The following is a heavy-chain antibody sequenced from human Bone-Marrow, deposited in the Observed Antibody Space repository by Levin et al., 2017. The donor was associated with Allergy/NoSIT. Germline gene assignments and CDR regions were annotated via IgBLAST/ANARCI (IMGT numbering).Heavy chain of an antibody. CDR2: IYHTGDS. CDR1: GDSISRATW. V-gene: IGHV4-4*02. D-gene: IGHD1-1*01. Sequence: SQTLSLTCTVSGDSISRATWWAWGRQPPGKGLEGIGDIYHTGDSDYNPSLRSRVTMSVDKSKNQYSLTLRSLTAADTAVYYCATIPQRERCASRGPGKLVVVSS. J-gene: IGHJ4*02. CDR3: ATIPQRERCAS.